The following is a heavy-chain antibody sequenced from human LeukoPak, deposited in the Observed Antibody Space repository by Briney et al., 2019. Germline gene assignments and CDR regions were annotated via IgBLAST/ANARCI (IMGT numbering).Heavy chain of an antibody. CDR1: GYTFTSYA. J-gene: IGHJ4*02. CDR2: INAGNGNT. CDR3: ARGSIAARGYFDY. Sequence: GASVKVSCKTSGYTFTSYAVHWVRQAPGQRLEWMGWINAGNGNTKYSQKFQGRVTITRDTSASTAYMELSSLRSEDTAVYYCARGSIAARGYFDYWGQGTLVTVSS. V-gene: IGHV1-3*01. D-gene: IGHD6-6*01.